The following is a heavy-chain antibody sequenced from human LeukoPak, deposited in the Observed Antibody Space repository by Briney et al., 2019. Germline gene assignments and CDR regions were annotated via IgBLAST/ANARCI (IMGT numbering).Heavy chain of an antibody. J-gene: IGHJ4*02. CDR1: GYTFTSYD. D-gene: IGHD3-3*01. CDR2: MNPNSGNS. CDR3: ASGGGFWSGYVDY. V-gene: IGHV1-8*01. Sequence: GASVKVSCKASGYTFTSYDINWVRQATGQGLEWMGWMNPNSGNSGYAQKFQGRVAMTRNSSISTSYMELTSLRSEDTAVYYCASGGGFWSGYVDYWGQGTLVTVSS.